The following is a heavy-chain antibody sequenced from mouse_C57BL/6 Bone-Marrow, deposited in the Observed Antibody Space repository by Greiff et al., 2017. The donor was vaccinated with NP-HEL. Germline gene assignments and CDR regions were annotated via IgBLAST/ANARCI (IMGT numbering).Heavy chain of an antibody. D-gene: IGHD2-3*01. V-gene: IGHV1-82*01. CDR2: IYPGDGDT. CDR1: GYAFSSSW. CDR3: ARRDDGYPWFAY. Sequence: QVQLQQSGPELVKPGASVKISCKASGYAFSSSWMNWVKQRPGKGLEWIGRIYPGDGDTNYNGKFKGKATLTADKSSSTAYMQLSSLTSEDSAVYFCARRDDGYPWFAYWGQGTLVTVSA. J-gene: IGHJ3*01.